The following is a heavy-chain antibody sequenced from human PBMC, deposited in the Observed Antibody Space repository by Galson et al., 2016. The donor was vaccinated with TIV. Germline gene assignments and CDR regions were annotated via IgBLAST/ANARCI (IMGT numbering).Heavy chain of an antibody. CDR2: ISANNGNT. J-gene: IGHJ4*02. Sequence: SVKVSCKASGYTFSNSGLSWMRQAPGQGLEWMGWISANNGNTHYAQNLQGRVTMTTDIATSTAYMGLRSLTSDDTAVYYCARKQQARPHDYWGQGTLVTVAS. CDR1: GYTFSNSG. CDR3: ARKQQARPHDY. D-gene: IGHD1-1*01. V-gene: IGHV1-18*01.